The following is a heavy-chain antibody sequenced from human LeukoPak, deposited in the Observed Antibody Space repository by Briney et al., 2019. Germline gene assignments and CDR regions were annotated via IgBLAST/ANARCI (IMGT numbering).Heavy chain of an antibody. V-gene: IGHV1-69*13. J-gene: IGHJ4*02. CDR3: ARGATHGRYGGSYFAY. CDR2: IIPIFGTA. CDR1: GYTFTSYA. Sequence: ASVKVSCKASGYTFTSYAMNWVRQAPGQGLEWMGGIIPIFGTANYAQKFQGRVTIPADESTSTAYMELSSLRSEDTAVYYCARGATHGRYGGSYFAYWGQGTLVTVSS. D-gene: IGHD6-19*01.